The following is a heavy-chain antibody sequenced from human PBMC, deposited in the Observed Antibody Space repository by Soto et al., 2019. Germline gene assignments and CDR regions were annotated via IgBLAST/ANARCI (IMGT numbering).Heavy chain of an antibody. D-gene: IGHD3-22*01. Sequence: QVQLQESGPGLVKPSPTLSLTCTVSGGSISSGDYFWGWIRQPPGKGPEWIGYSYYSGSTNYNPSLQSRLNISVDTSKNQFALKLTSATAAGAAVYCCARGGYYSDSWGQGTLVTVSS. CDR1: GGSISSGDYF. CDR3: ARGGYYSDS. V-gene: IGHV4-30-4*01. J-gene: IGHJ5*01. CDR2: SYYSGST.